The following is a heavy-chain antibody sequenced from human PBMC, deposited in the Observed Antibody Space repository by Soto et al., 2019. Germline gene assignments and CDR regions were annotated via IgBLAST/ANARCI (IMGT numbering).Heavy chain of an antibody. CDR3: ASNSFGVVINFFDY. Sequence: SETLSLTCAVYGGSFSGYYWSWIRQPPGKGLEWIGEINHSGSTNYNPSLKSRVTISVDTSKNQFSLKLSSVTAADTAVYYCASNSFGVVINFFDYWGQGTLVTVSS. CDR2: INHSGST. V-gene: IGHV4-34*01. J-gene: IGHJ4*02. CDR1: GGSFSGYY. D-gene: IGHD3-22*01.